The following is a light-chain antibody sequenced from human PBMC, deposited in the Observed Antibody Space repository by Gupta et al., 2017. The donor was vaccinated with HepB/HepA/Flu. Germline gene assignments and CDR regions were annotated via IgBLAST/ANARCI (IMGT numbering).Light chain of an antibody. Sequence: EIVMTQSPATLSVSPGERVTLSCRASQSVSSNLAWYQQKPGQAPRLLIYGASTRDTGIPARFSGSGSGTEFTLTIRSLQSEDFAVYYCQQYNNWPFTFGQGTRLEIK. J-gene: IGKJ5*01. CDR3: QQYNNWPFT. CDR2: GAS. V-gene: IGKV3D-15*01. CDR1: QSVSSN.